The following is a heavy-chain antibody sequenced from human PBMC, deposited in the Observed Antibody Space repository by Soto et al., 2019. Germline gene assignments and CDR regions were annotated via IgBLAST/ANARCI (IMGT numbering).Heavy chain of an antibody. D-gene: IGHD6-6*01. J-gene: IGHJ4*02. CDR2: INHSGST. V-gene: IGHV4-34*01. Sequence: SETLSLTCAVYGGSFSGYYWSWIRQPPGKGLEWIGEINHSGSTNYNPSLKSRVTISVDTSKNQFSLKLSSVTAADTAVYYCAREYSSSSPVTFDYWGQGTLVTVSS. CDR3: AREYSSSSPVTFDY. CDR1: GGSFSGYY.